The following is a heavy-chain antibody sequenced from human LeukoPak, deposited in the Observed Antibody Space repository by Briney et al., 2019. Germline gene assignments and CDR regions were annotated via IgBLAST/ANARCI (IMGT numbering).Heavy chain of an antibody. CDR1: GFIFSSYA. Sequence: GGSLRLSCAASGFIFSSYAMHWVRQAPGKGLEWVAVISYDGSNKYYADSVKGRFTISRDNSKNTLYLQMNSLRAEDTAVYYCASEGGYSYGCLDYWGQGTLVTVSS. D-gene: IGHD5-18*01. CDR2: ISYDGSNK. J-gene: IGHJ4*02. CDR3: ASEGGYSYGCLDY. V-gene: IGHV3-30-3*01.